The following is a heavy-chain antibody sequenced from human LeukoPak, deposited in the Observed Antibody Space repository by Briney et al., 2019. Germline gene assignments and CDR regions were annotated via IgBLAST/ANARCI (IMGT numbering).Heavy chain of an antibody. CDR1: GGSISSSGYY. D-gene: IGHD1-1*01. V-gene: IGHV4-39*07. CDR2: IYYSGST. CDR3: ARIGNYYFDY. J-gene: IGHJ4*02. Sequence: PSETLSLTCTVSGGSISSSGYYWGWIRQPPGKGLEWIGSIYYSGSTNYNPSLKSRVTISVDKSKNQFSLKLTSVTAADTAVYYCARIGNYYFDYWGQGTLVTVSS.